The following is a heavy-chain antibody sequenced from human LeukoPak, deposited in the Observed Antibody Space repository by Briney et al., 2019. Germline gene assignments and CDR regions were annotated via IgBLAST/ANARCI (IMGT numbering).Heavy chain of an antibody. CDR1: GFTFSIYS. Sequence: PGGSLRLSCAASGFTFSIYSMDWVRQAPGKGLEWVSYISSSSSTIYYADSVKGRFTISSDNAKNSLYLQMNSLRAEDTAVYYCARTSGYDSPRSLDYWGQGTLVTVSS. CDR2: ISSSSSTI. J-gene: IGHJ4*02. D-gene: IGHD5-12*01. V-gene: IGHV3-48*01. CDR3: ARTSGYDSPRSLDY.